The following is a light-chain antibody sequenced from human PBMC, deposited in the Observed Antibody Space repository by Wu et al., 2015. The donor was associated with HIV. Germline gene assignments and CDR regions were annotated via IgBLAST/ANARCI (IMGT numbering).Light chain of an antibody. Sequence: IQLTQSPSSLSASVGDRVTITCRASQGISSYLAWFQQKSGKAPKLLIYAASTLQSGVPSRFSGSGSGTDFTLTISSLQPEDFATYYCQQLNGYPITFGQGTRLEIK. V-gene: IGKV1-9*01. J-gene: IGKJ5*01. CDR3: QQLNGYPIT. CDR1: QGISSY. CDR2: AAS.